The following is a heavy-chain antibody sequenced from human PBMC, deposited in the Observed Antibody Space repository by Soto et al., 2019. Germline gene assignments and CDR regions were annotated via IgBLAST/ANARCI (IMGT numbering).Heavy chain of an antibody. CDR3: AKGDCSSTSCYADFDY. CDR1: GFTFSTSA. J-gene: IGHJ4*01. D-gene: IGHD2-2*01. V-gene: IGHV3-23*01. Sequence: GGSLRLSCAASGFTFSTSAMNWVRQAPGKGLEWVSSVSSSGGSTYYADSVKGRFTISRDNSKNTLYLQMNSLRAEDTAVYYCAKGDCSSTSCYADFDYWGHGTLVTVSS. CDR2: VSSSGGST.